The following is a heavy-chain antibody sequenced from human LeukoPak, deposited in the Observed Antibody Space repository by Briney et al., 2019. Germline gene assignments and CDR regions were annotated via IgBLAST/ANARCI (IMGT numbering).Heavy chain of an antibody. Sequence: PGGSLRLSCAASGFTFSSYSMNWVRQAPGKGLEWVSSISSSSSSYIYYADSVKGRFTISRDNAKNSLYLQMNSLRAEDTAVYYCARDFFPRHCSSTSCYSDYYYGMDVWGQGTTVTVSS. CDR1: GFTFSSYS. V-gene: IGHV3-21*01. CDR3: ARDFFPRHCSSTSCYSDYYYGMDV. D-gene: IGHD2-2*02. J-gene: IGHJ6*02. CDR2: ISSSSSSYI.